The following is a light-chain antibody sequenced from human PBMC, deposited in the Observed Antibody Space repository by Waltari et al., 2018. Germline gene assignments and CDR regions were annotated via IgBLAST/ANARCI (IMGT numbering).Light chain of an antibody. CDR2: CES. CDR3: QQYYSTPFT. Sequence: VLYSSNKKTVLAWYKQKPGPPPKLLSYCESTRESGVPDRFSGGGSGTDFTLTISSLQAEDVAVYYCQQYYSTPFTFGPGTKVDIK. V-gene: IGKV4-1*01. J-gene: IGKJ3*01. CDR1: VLYSSNKKTV.